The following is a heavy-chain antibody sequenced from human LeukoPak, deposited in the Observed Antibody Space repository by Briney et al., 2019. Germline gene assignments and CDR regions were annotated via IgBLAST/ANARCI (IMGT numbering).Heavy chain of an antibody. CDR2: MFDTVST. CDR3: ARGGRRRSTKKTYYDILTGYPVYGMDV. J-gene: IGHJ6*02. Sequence: SETLSLTCIVSGASTASHYWTWLRQPPGKELEWIAYMFDTVSTKSNPSLKSRLTLSVDTSKKQLSLRLSSVTAADTAVYYCARGGRRRSTKKTYYDILTGYPVYGMDVWGQGTTVTVSS. CDR1: GASTASHY. D-gene: IGHD3-9*01. V-gene: IGHV4-59*11.